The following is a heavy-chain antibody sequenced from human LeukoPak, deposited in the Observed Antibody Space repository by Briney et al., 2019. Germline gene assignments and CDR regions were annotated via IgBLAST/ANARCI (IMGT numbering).Heavy chain of an antibody. CDR1: GFTFSSYG. D-gene: IGHD3-3*01. CDR3: AKDAPLDHYDFWTRGYFDY. Sequence: GGSLRLSCAASGFTFSSYGMHWVRQAPGKGLEWVAFIRYDGSNKYYADSVKGRFTISRDNSKNTLYLQMNSLRAEDTAVYYCAKDAPLDHYDFWTRGYFDYWGQGTLVTVSS. J-gene: IGHJ4*02. CDR2: IRYDGSNK. V-gene: IGHV3-30*02.